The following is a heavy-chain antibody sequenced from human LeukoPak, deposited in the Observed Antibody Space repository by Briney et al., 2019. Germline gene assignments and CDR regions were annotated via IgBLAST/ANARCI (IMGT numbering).Heavy chain of an antibody. V-gene: IGHV3-23*01. D-gene: IGHD4-17*01. Sequence: GGSLRLSCAASGFTFSSYAMNWVRQAPGKGPEWVSGISGSGGSTYYADSVKGRFTISRDNSKNTLDLQMSSLRAEDTSVYYCARVATTVTTYYYYYMDVWGKGTTVTVSS. J-gene: IGHJ6*03. CDR1: GFTFSSYA. CDR3: ARVATTVTTYYYYYMDV. CDR2: ISGSGGST.